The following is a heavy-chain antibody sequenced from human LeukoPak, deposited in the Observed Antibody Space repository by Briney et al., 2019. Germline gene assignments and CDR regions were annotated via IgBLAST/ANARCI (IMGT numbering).Heavy chain of an antibody. V-gene: IGHV1-46*01. CDR3: ARDLSGYSYGNYFDY. Sequence: ASVKVSCKASGYTFTGYYMHWVRQAPGQGLEWMGIINPSGGSTSYAQKFQGRVTMTRDTSTSTVYMELSSLRSEDTAVYYCARDLSGYSYGNYFDYWGQGTLVTVSS. D-gene: IGHD5-18*01. CDR2: INPSGGST. CDR1: GYTFTGYY. J-gene: IGHJ4*02.